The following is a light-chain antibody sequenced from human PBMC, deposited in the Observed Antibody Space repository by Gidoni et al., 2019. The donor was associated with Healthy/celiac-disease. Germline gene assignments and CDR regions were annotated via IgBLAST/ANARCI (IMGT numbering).Light chain of an antibody. V-gene: IGKV1-39*01. Sequence: IQMTQSPSSLSASVGDRVTITCRASQSISSYLNWYQQKPGKTPKLLIYAASSLQSGVPSRFSGSGSGTDFTLPISSLQPEDFATYYCQQRYSTLWTFGQGTKVEIK. J-gene: IGKJ1*01. CDR2: AAS. CDR3: QQRYSTLWT. CDR1: QSISSY.